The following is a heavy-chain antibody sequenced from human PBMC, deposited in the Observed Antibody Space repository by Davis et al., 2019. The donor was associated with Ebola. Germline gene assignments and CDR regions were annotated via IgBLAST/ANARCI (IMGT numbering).Heavy chain of an antibody. D-gene: IGHD3-3*01. Sequence: GESLKISCAASGFTFSDNYMSWIRQAPGKGLEWISYISSSSHTNYADSVKGRFTISRDNAKNSLYLQMNSLRAEDTAVYYCARESWSGYYALDYYYYGMDVWGQGTTVTVSS. J-gene: IGHJ6*02. CDR3: ARESWSGYYALDYYYYGMDV. V-gene: IGHV3-11*06. CDR2: ISSSSHT. CDR1: GFTFSDNY.